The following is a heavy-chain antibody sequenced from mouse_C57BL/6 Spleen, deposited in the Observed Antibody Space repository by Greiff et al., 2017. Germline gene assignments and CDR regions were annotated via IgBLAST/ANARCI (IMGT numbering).Heavy chain of an antibody. D-gene: IGHD1-1*01. V-gene: IGHV10-1*01. J-gene: IGHJ2*01. CDR3: VREGGSWYGSRGYYFDY. Sequence: EVMLVESGGGLVQPKGSLKLSCAASGFSFNTYAMNWVRQAPGKGLEWVARIRSKSNNYATYYADSVKDRFTISRDDSESMLYLQMNNLKTEDTAMYYRVREGGSWYGSRGYYFDYWGQGTTLTVSS. CDR1: GFSFNTYA. CDR2: IRSKSNNYAT.